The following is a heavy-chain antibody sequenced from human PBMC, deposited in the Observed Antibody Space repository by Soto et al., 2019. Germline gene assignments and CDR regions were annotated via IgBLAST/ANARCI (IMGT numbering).Heavy chain of an antibody. Sequence: ASVKVSCKASGYTFTSYAMHWVRQAPGQGLEWMGWITAYNGNTNYAQKLQGRVTMTTDTSTSTAYMELRSLRSDDTAVYYCAKRRGYSNGEFDDRGQGTPVTVSS. CDR1: GYTFTSYA. V-gene: IGHV1-18*01. CDR2: ITAYNGNT. D-gene: IGHD5-18*01. CDR3: AKRRGYSNGEFDD. J-gene: IGHJ4*02.